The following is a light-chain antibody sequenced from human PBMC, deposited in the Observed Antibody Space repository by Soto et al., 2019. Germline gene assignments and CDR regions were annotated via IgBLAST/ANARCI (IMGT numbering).Light chain of an antibody. V-gene: IGLV3-21*02. Sequence: SYELTQPPSASVAPGQTARITCGGDNIGSKSVHWYQQKPRQAPVLVVYGDRDRPSGIPERFSGSNSGNTATLTISRVEAGDDADYYCQVWDSSSGHYVFGTGTKVTVL. CDR1: NIGSKS. CDR3: QVWDSSSGHYV. CDR2: GDR. J-gene: IGLJ1*01.